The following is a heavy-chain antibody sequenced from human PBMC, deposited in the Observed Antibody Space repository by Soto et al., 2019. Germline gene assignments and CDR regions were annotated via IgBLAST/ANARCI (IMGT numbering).Heavy chain of an antibody. CDR3: ARGYGSGSYYGFHDAFDI. CDR1: EYTFTDYD. D-gene: IGHD3-10*01. Sequence: QVQLVQSGAEVKKPGASVEVSCKASEYTFTDYDINWVRQATGQGLEWMGWMNPNSGNTGYAQKFQGRVTMTRNTSISTAYMELSNLRSEDTAVYYCARGYGSGSYYGFHDAFDIWGQGTMVTVSS. CDR2: MNPNSGNT. V-gene: IGHV1-8*01. J-gene: IGHJ3*02.